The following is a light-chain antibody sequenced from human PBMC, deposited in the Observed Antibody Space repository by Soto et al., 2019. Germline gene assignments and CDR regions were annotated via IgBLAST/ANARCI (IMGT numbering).Light chain of an antibody. J-gene: IGLJ3*02. V-gene: IGLV1-51*01. CDR3: GTWDSSLSANWV. CDR2: DNN. CDR1: SSNMGNNY. Sequence: QSVLTQPPSVSAAPGQKVTISCFGSSSNMGNNYVSWYQQLPGTAPKLLIYDNNKRPSGIPDRFSGSKSGTSATLGITGLQTGDEADYYCGTWDSSLSANWVFGGGTKLTVL.